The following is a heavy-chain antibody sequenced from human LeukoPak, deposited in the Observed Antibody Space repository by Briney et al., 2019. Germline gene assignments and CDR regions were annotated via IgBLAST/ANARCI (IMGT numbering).Heavy chain of an antibody. CDR2: ISGSGGST. Sequence: PGGSLRLSCAASGFTFSSYAMSWVRQAPGKGLEWVSAISGSGGSTYHADSVKGRFTISRDNSKNTLYLQMNSLRADDTAVYYCAKRGVVPAATDYFDYWGQGTLVTVSS. CDR3: AKRGVVPAATDYFDY. CDR1: GFTFSSYA. J-gene: IGHJ4*02. V-gene: IGHV3-23*01. D-gene: IGHD2-2*01.